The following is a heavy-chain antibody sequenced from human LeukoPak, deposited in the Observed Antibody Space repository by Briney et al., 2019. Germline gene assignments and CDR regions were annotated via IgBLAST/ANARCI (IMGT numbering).Heavy chain of an antibody. J-gene: IGHJ4*02. Sequence: LETLSLTCTASGGSISSYYWSWIRQPPGKGLEWIGYIYYSGDINYNPSLQSRLTISVDTSKNQFSLKLSSVTAADTAVYYCARHFTPAAAGCFDYWGQGKLVTVSS. V-gene: IGHV4-59*08. D-gene: IGHD6-13*01. CDR1: GGSISSYY. CDR2: IYYSGDI. CDR3: ARHFTPAAAGCFDY.